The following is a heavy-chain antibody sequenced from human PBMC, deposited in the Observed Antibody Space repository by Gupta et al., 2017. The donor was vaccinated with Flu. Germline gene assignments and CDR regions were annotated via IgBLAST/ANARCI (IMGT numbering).Heavy chain of an antibody. Sequence: QPPGKGLECIGTVYYRGTTYYTPSLNSRVTISLDTSKNHFSLRLSSVTAADTAVYYCVGFCSSTTCPRNTFDMWGHGTMVTVSS. CDR2: VYYRGTT. CDR3: VGFCSSTTCPRNTFDM. D-gene: IGHD2-2*01. V-gene: IGHV4-39*02. J-gene: IGHJ3*02.